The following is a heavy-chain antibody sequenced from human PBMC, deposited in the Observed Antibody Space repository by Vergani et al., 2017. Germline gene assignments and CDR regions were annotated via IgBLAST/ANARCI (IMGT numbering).Heavy chain of an antibody. J-gene: IGHJ6*03. CDR2: ISPDGSAT. Sequence: EVQLVESGGGLVQPGGSLRLSCAASGFSLSRFWMSWVRQAPEKGLEWVAHISPDGSATSYVDSVKGRFTISRDNTKNSLSLQMSGLRVEDTAVYYCAKVYAGFSGSYYEFYYYYMDVWGKGTTVTVSS. CDR3: AKVYAGFSGSYYEFYYYYMDV. V-gene: IGHV3-7*01. D-gene: IGHD1-26*01. CDR1: GFSLSRFW.